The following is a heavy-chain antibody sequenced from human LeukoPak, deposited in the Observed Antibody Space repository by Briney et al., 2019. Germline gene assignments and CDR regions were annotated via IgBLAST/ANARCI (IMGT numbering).Heavy chain of an antibody. CDR1: GFTFSSYS. D-gene: IGHD5-18*01. CDR2: ISSSSSTI. Sequence: GGSLRLSCAASGFTFSSYSMNWVRQAPGKGLEWVSYISSSSSTIYYADSVEGRFTISRDNAKNSLYLQMNSLRAEDTAVYYCARRLSGVTGYTYGRRIDSWGQGTLVTVSS. V-gene: IGHV3-48*01. CDR3: ARRLSGVTGYTYGRRIDS. J-gene: IGHJ4*02.